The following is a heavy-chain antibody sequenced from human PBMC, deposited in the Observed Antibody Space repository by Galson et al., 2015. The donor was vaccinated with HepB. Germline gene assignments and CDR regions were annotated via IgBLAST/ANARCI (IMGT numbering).Heavy chain of an antibody. V-gene: IGHV3-30*18. CDR1: GFSFSDSG. CDR2: ISDDGRNK. Sequence: SLRLSCAASGFSFSDSGLHWVRQAPGKGLEWVAGISDDGRNKNFTDSVRGRFTISRDNSKSTLFLQMNSLRVEDTAVYFCAKGAYRNLLMSGGWFGPWGQGTVVIVSS. CDR3: AKGAYRNLLMSGGWFGP. J-gene: IGHJ5*02. D-gene: IGHD3-10*02.